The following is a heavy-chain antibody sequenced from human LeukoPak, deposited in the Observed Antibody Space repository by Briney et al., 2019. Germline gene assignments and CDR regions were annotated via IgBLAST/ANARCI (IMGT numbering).Heavy chain of an antibody. J-gene: IGHJ4*02. V-gene: IGHV4-39*07. CDR1: GGSISSSSYY. Sequence: SETLSLTCTVSGGSISSSSYYWGWIRQPPGKGLEWIGSIYYSGSTYYNPSLKSRVTLSVDTSKNQFSLKLTSVTAADTAVYYCARDRHYDTSGADYWGQGTLVTVSS. CDR2: IYYSGST. D-gene: IGHD3-22*01. CDR3: ARDRHYDTSGADY.